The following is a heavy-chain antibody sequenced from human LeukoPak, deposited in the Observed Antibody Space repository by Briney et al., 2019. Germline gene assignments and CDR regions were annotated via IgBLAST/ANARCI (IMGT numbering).Heavy chain of an antibody. CDR3: AKASAMIVVVSKHFDY. V-gene: IGHV3-23*01. Sequence: PGRSLRLSCAASGFTFDDYAIHWVRQAPGKGLEWVSAISGSGGSTYYADSVKGRFTISRDNSKNTLYLQMNSLRAEDTAVYYCAKASAMIVVVSKHFDYWGQGTLVTVSS. D-gene: IGHD3-22*01. J-gene: IGHJ4*02. CDR1: GFTFDDYA. CDR2: ISGSGGST.